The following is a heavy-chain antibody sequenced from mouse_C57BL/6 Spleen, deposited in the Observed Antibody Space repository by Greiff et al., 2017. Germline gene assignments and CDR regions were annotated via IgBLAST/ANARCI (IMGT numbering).Heavy chain of an antibody. CDR1: GYTFTSYG. J-gene: IGHJ1*03. V-gene: IGHV1-81*01. Sequence: VQLQESGAELVKPGASVKLSCKASGYTFTSYGISWVKQRPGQGLEWIGEINPSSGYTNYNEKFKGKATLTADKSSSTAYMELRILTSEDSAVSFCARGVSTTEVYDFGDWGKGTTVTVSA. D-gene: IGHD1-1*01. CDR2: INPSSGYT. CDR3: ARGVSTTEVYDFGD.